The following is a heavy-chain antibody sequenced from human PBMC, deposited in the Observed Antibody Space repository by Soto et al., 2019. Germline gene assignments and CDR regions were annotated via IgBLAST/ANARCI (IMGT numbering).Heavy chain of an antibody. J-gene: IGHJ4*02. CDR3: ARHIGVSGTRGFDH. CDR2: IFPTGSA. CDR1: GGSVTSNW. V-gene: IGHV4-4*02. D-gene: IGHD2-21*01. Sequence: QVQLQESGPGLMKPSGTLSLTCAVSGGSVTSNWWSWVRQPPGKGLEWIAEIFPTGSANYNPSLMGRLTISMDKTRNHLSLNLNSVTDADTAVYYCARHIGVSGTRGFDHSGQGTLVTVSS.